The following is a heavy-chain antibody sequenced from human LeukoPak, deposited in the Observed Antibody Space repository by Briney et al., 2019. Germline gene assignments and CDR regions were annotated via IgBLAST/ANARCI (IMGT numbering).Heavy chain of an antibody. CDR3: ARHSNGWSEGTY. D-gene: IGHD6-19*01. CDR2: IKQDGSEK. J-gene: IGHJ4*02. Sequence: GGSLRLSCAASGFTFRNYWMTWVRQAPGKGLEWVANIKQDGSEKNYVDSVKGRFTISRDNAKNSLFLQMNSLRAEDTAVYYCARHSNGWSEGTYWGQGTLVTVTP. CDR1: GFTFRNYW. V-gene: IGHV3-7*03.